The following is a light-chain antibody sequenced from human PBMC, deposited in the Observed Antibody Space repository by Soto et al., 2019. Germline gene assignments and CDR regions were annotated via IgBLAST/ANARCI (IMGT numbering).Light chain of an antibody. Sequence: EIVLTQSPGILSLSPGGRASLSCRASQKISSTVLAWYQQKPGQAPRLLIYGASSRTTGIPDRFSGSGSGTDFTLTISGLEPEDFAMYYCKHCGGSPTFCQGTNVEIK. V-gene: IGKV3-20*01. J-gene: IGKJ1*01. CDR3: KHCGGSPT. CDR1: QKISSTV. CDR2: GAS.